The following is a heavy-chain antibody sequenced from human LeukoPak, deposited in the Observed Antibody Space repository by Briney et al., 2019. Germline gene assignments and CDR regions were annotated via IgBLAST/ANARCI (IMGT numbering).Heavy chain of an antibody. Sequence: SETLSLTCAVYGGSFSGYYWSWIRQPPGKGLEWIGEINHSGSTNYNPSLKSRVTISVDTFKNQFSLKLSSVTAADTAVYYCARLRRSDRGFGTSVPYWGQGTLVTVSS. CDR2: INHSGST. CDR3: ARLRRSDRGFGTSVPY. J-gene: IGHJ4*02. CDR1: GGSFSGYY. D-gene: IGHD3-10*01. V-gene: IGHV4-34*01.